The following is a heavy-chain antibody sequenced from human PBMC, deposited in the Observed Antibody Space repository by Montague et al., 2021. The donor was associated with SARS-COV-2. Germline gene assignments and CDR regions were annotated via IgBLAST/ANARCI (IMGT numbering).Heavy chain of an antibody. Sequence: SETLSLTCTVSGGSISSYYWSWIRQPPGKGLEWIGYIYYSGSTNXNPSLKSRVTISVDTSKNQFSLKLSSVTAADTAVYYCARVFTRWVQFDRYFDYWGQGTLVTVSS. D-gene: IGHD5-24*01. V-gene: IGHV4-59*01. CDR1: GGSISSYY. J-gene: IGHJ4*02. CDR2: IYYSGST. CDR3: ARVFTRWVQFDRYFDY.